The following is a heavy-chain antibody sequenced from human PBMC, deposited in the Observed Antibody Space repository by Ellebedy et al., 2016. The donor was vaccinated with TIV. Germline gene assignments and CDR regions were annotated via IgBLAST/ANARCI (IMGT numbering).Heavy chain of an antibody. Sequence: MPEGSLRLSWPFSCASIHPFFWSWIRQSPRKGLEWIGYIYSGGTTNYNPSLKSRVTMSVDTSKNQFSLSPSSVTPADTAVFYCARGGRNDVGDPFYFDVWGQGTLVTVSS. V-gene: IGHV4-59*01. D-gene: IGHD1-1*01. CDR2: IYSGGTT. CDR1: CASIHPFF. CDR3: ARGGRNDVGDPFYFDV. J-gene: IGHJ4*02.